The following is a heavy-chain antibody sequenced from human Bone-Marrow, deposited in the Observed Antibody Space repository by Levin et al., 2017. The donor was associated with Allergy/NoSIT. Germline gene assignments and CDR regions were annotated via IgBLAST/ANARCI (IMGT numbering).Heavy chain of an antibody. CDR3: ARQKALDQQSIVYFYYMDV. J-gene: IGHJ6*03. V-gene: IGHV5-10-1*01. CDR1: GYSFTNKW. D-gene: IGHD2-2*01. Sequence: GESLKISCQGSGYSFTNKWINWVRQMPGKGLEWVGRIDPSDSYTHLSPSFQGHVTISADKSIRPSYLQWTTLKASDTAMYYCARQKALDQQSIVYFYYMDVWGKGTAVTVSS. CDR2: IDPSDSYT.